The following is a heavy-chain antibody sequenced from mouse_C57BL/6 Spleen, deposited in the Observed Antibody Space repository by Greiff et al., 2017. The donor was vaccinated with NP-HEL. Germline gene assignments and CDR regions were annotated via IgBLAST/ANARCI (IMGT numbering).Heavy chain of an antibody. CDR2: IDPSDSET. J-gene: IGHJ1*03. CDR3: ARGSYWYFDV. D-gene: IGHD1-1*01. CDR1: GYTFTSYW. Sequence: QVQLQQPGAELVRPGSSVKLSCKASGYTFTSYWMHWVKQRPIQGLEWIGNIDPSDSETHYNQKFKNKATLTVDTSSSTEYMQLSILTSEDSAVYYCARGSYWYFDVWGTGTTVTVSS. V-gene: IGHV1-52*01.